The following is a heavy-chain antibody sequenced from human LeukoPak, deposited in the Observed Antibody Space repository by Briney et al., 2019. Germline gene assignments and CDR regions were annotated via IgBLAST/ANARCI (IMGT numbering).Heavy chain of an antibody. Sequence: SGTLSLTCAVSGGSISSNNWWSWVRQPPGKGLEWIGEIFHSGNTNYNPSLKSRVSISVDKSKNQFSLKLSSVTAADTAVYYCARSRSSRSKSSFDYWGQGTLVTVSS. J-gene: IGHJ4*02. D-gene: IGHD1-14*01. CDR3: ARSRSSRSKSSFDY. V-gene: IGHV4-4*02. CDR2: IFHSGNT. CDR1: GGSISSNNW.